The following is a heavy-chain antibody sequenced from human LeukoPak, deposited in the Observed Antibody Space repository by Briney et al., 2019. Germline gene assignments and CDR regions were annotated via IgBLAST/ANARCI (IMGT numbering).Heavy chain of an antibody. Sequence: GGSLRLSCTASGFAFSDFGMHWVRQAPGRGLEWVAFIRFDGSDKYYADSVKGRFTISRDNSKNTLYLQMNSLRAEDTAVYYCAKDPAAAPRPYYYYYYYMDVWGKGTTVTISS. J-gene: IGHJ6*03. CDR3: AKDPAAAPRPYYYYYYYMDV. D-gene: IGHD6-13*01. CDR2: IRFDGSDK. V-gene: IGHV3-30*02. CDR1: GFAFSDFG.